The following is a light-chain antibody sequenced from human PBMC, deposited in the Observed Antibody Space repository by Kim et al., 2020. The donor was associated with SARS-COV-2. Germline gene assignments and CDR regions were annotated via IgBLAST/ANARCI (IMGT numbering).Light chain of an antibody. V-gene: IGLV2-8*01. CDR3: SSYAGTNNVI. CDR2: DVS. J-gene: IGLJ2*01. Sequence: GQSVAISCTGTRSDIGTYNQVSWYQQHPGKAPKLLIYDVSKRPSGVPDRFSACKSGNTASLTVSGLQAEDEADYYCSSYAGTNNVIFGGGTQLTVL. CDR1: RSDIGTYNQ.